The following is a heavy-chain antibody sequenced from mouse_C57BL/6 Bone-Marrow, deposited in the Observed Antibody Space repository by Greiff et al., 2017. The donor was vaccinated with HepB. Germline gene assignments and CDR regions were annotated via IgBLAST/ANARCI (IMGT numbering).Heavy chain of an antibody. Sequence: DVKLQESGPGLVKPSQSLSLTCSVTGYSITSGYYWNWIRQFPGNKLEWMGYISYDGSNNYNPSLKNRISITRDTSKNQFFLKLNSVTTEDTATYYCARWLLSPYYAMDYWGQGTSVTVSS. CDR3: ARWLLSPYYAMDY. CDR2: ISYDGSN. CDR1: GYSITSGYY. V-gene: IGHV3-6*01. J-gene: IGHJ4*01. D-gene: IGHD2-3*01.